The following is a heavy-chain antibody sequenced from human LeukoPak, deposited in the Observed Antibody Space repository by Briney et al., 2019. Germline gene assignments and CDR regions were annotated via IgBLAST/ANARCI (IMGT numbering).Heavy chain of an antibody. Sequence: GGSLRLSCAASGFTFSSYWMHWVRQAPGKGLVWVSRISGDESSTSYADSVKGRFTISRDNAKNTLFLQMNSLRAEDTAVYYCAKSEVRAYNPFDYWGQGTLVTVSS. V-gene: IGHV3-74*01. CDR1: GFTFSSYW. CDR2: ISGDESST. J-gene: IGHJ4*02. CDR3: AKSEVRAYNPFDY. D-gene: IGHD1-1*01.